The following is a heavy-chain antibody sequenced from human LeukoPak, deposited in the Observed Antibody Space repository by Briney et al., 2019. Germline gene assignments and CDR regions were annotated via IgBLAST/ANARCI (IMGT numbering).Heavy chain of an antibody. D-gene: IGHD4-17*01. Sequence: GGSLRLSCAASGFTFSSYAMSWVRQAPGKGLEWVSAISGSGGSTYDADSVKGRFTISRDNSKNTLYLQMNSLRAEDPAVYYCAQDPRVTVTRPEYFQHWGQGPLVTVSS. CDR2: ISGSGGST. J-gene: IGHJ1*01. CDR3: AQDPRVTVTRPEYFQH. V-gene: IGHV3-23*01. CDR1: GFTFSSYA.